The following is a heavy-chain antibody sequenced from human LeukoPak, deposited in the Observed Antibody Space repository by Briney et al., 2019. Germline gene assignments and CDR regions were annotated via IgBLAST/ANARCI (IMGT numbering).Heavy chain of an antibody. CDR3: ARVVGCGGDCYSGISDY. V-gene: IGHV7-4-1*02. CDR2: INTNTGNP. CDR1: GYTFTSYA. Sequence: AASVKVSCKASGYTFTSYAMNWVRQAPGQGLEWMGWINTNTGNPTYAQGFTGRFAFSLDTSVSTAYLQISSLKAEDTAVYYCARVVGCGGDCYSGISDYWGQGTLVTVSS. J-gene: IGHJ4*02. D-gene: IGHD2-21*02.